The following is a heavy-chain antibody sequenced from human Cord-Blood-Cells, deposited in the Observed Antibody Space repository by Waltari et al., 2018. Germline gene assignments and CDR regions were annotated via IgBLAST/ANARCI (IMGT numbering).Heavy chain of an antibody. Sequence: QLQLQESGPGLVKPSETLSLTCTVSGGSISSSSYYWGWIRQPPGKGLESIGSIYYSGSTYYNPSLKSRVTISVDTSKNQFSLKLSSVTAADTAVYYCARIAAHYFDYWGQGTLVTVSS. D-gene: IGHD6-6*01. J-gene: IGHJ4*02. CDR3: ARIAAHYFDY. CDR1: GGSISSSSYY. V-gene: IGHV4-39*01. CDR2: IYYSGST.